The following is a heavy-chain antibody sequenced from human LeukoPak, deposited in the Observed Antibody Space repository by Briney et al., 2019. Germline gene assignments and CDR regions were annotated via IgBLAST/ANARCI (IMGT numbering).Heavy chain of an antibody. D-gene: IGHD3-22*01. CDR1: GFTFSSYR. J-gene: IGHJ1*01. Sequence: GGSLRLSCAASGFTFSSYRMHWVRQAPGKGLVWVSRIKSDGSTRYADSVKGRFTISRDNAKNTVYLQMNSLRAEDTGVYYCARAPSEIGGYYPKYFRHWGQGTLVTVSP. CDR2: IKSDGST. V-gene: IGHV3-74*01. CDR3: ARAPSEIGGYYPKYFRH.